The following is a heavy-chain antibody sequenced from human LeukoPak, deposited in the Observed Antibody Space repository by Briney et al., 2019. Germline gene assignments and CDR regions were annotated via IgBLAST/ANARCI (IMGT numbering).Heavy chain of an antibody. CDR1: GFTFSSYG. CDR2: IWYDGSNK. Sequence: GRSLRLSCAASGFTFSSYGMHWVRQAPGKGLEWVAVIWYDGSNKYYADSVKGRFTISRDNSKNTLYLQMNSLRAEDTAVYYCAREDSSSSYDYWGQGTLVTVSS. J-gene: IGHJ4*02. D-gene: IGHD6-6*01. V-gene: IGHV3-33*01. CDR3: AREDSSSSYDY.